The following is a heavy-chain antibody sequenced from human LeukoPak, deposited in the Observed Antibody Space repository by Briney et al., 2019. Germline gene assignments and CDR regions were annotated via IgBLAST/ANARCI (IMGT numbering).Heavy chain of an antibody. CDR2: INPNSGGT. V-gene: IGHV1-2*06. CDR1: GYTFTDYY. J-gene: IGHJ4*02. CDR3: ARVLIPAYSNNWYGSDY. Sequence: ASVKVSCKASGYTFTDYYILWVRRAPGQGLEWMGRINPNSGGTNYAQKFQGRVTMTRDTSVSTAYMELSRLTSDDTAVYYCARVLIPAYSNNWYGSDYWGQGTLVTVSS. D-gene: IGHD6-13*01.